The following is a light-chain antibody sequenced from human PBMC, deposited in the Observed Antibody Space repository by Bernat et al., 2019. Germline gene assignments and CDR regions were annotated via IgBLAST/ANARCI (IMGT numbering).Light chain of an antibody. Sequence: DIQMTQSPSTLSASVGDRVTITCRASQSISDWSAWYQQKPGKAPKLLIYKASSLESGVPSRFSGSGSATEFTLTISSLQPDDSAMYYCQQYKNYITFGQGTRLEIK. CDR2: KAS. J-gene: IGKJ5*01. CDR3: QQYKNYIT. V-gene: IGKV1-5*03. CDR1: QSISDW.